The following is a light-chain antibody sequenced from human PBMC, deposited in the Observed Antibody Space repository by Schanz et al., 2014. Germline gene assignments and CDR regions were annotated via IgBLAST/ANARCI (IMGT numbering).Light chain of an antibody. Sequence: QSALTQPASVSGSPGQSITISCTGTSSDVGTYKYVSWYQQRPGKAPKLMIYEVSKRPSGVPDRFSGSKSGNTASLTISGLQAEDEADYYCCSYAGSYTFWVFGGGTKLTVL. CDR1: SSDVGTYKY. V-gene: IGLV2-11*01. J-gene: IGLJ3*02. CDR3: CSYAGSYTFWV. CDR2: EVS.